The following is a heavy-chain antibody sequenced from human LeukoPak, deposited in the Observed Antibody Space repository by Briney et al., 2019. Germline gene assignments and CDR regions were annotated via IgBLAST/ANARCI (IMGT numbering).Heavy chain of an antibody. CDR2: IKSKTDAGTT. V-gene: IGHV3-15*01. CDR1: GCTFSNAC. CDR3: ARDRGEAVAGTAPVDY. D-gene: IGHD6-19*01. J-gene: IGHJ4*02. Sequence: GGSLSLSCAAPGCTFSNACMSWVRQAPGKGLEWVGRIKSKTDAGTTHYAAPVKGRFTISRDDSKNTLYLRMNSLKTEDTAVYYCARDRGEAVAGTAPVDYWGQGTLVTVSS.